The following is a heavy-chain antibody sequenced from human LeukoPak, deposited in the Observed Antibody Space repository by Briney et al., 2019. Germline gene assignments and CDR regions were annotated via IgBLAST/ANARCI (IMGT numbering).Heavy chain of an antibody. Sequence: ASVKVSCKASGYTFTSYGISWMRQAPGQGLEWMGWIIAYNGNTNYAQKLRGRVTMTTDTSTSTAYMELRSLRSDDTAVYYCARDLKMGYSSGRYSWGTGSSNDYWGQGTLVTVSS. J-gene: IGHJ4*02. CDR3: ARDLKMGYSSGRYSWGTGSSNDY. CDR2: IIAYNGNT. CDR1: GYTFTSYG. V-gene: IGHV1-18*01. D-gene: IGHD6-19*01.